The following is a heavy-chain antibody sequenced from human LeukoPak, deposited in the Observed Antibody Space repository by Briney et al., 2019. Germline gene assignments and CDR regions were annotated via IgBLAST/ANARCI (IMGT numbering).Heavy chain of an antibody. V-gene: IGHV1-69*06. J-gene: IGHJ4*02. D-gene: IGHD3-16*01. CDR1: GGTFSSYA. CDR3: ARPQRHGGYPY. Sequence: ASVKVSCKASGGTFSSYAISWVRQAPGQGLEWMGGIIPIFGTANYAQKFQGRVTITADKPTSTAYMELSSLRSEDTAVYYCARPQRHGGYPYWGQGTLVTVSS. CDR2: IIPIFGTA.